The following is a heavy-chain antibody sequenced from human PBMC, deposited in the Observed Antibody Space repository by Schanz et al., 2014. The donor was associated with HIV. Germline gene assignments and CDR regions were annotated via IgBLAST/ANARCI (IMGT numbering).Heavy chain of an antibody. CDR2: ISSGGTTI. CDR1: GFTFSDYY. D-gene: IGHD3-16*01. Sequence: QVQLVESGGGLVKAGGSLRLSCAASGFTFSDYYMNWIRQAPGKGLEGVSYISSGGTTIYYADSVKGRFTVSRDNAKNSLYLQMNSLRAEDTALYYCVKDSGTMISGTRWFDPWGQGSLVTVSS. J-gene: IGHJ5*02. CDR3: VKDSGTMISGTRWFDP. V-gene: IGHV3-11*01.